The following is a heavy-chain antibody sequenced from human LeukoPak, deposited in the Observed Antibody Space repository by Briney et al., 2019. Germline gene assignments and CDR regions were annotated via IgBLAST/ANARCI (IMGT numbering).Heavy chain of an antibody. CDR2: IYYSGST. CDR3: ARFSGGQGNSGSYGYDY. J-gene: IGHJ4*02. D-gene: IGHD1-26*01. CDR1: GGSISSSSYY. V-gene: IGHV4-39*07. Sequence: SETLSLTCTVSGGSISSSSYYWGWIRQPPGKGLEWIGSIYYSGSTYYNPSLKSRVTISVDTSKNQFSLKLSSVTAADTAVYYCARFSGGQGNSGSYGYDYWGQGTLVTVSS.